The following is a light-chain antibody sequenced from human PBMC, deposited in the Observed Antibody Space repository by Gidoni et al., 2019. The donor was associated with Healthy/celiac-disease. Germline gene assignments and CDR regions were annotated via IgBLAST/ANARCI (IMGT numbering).Light chain of an antibody. CDR1: QSVLYSSNNKNY. J-gene: IGKJ1*01. CDR3: QQYYSTLRT. CDR2: WAS. Sequence: DIVMTQSPDSLAGSLGERATINCKSSQSVLYSSNNKNYLAWYQQKPGQPPKLLIYWASTRESGVPDRFSGSGSGTDFTLTISSLQAEDVAVYYCQQYYSTLRTFXQXTKVXIK. V-gene: IGKV4-1*01.